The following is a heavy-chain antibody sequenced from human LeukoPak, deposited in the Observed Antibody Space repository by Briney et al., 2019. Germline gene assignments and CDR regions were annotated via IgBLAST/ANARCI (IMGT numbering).Heavy chain of an antibody. D-gene: IGHD6-19*01. CDR3: AKEPTGEQWLYYFDY. Sequence: GGSLRLSCAASGFTFSSYGMHWVRQAPGKGLEWVAFIRYDGSNKYYADSVKGRFTISRDNSKNTLCLQMNSLRAEDTAVYYCAKEPTGEQWLYYFDYWGQGTLVTVSS. CDR2: IRYDGSNK. J-gene: IGHJ4*02. V-gene: IGHV3-30*02. CDR1: GFTFSSYG.